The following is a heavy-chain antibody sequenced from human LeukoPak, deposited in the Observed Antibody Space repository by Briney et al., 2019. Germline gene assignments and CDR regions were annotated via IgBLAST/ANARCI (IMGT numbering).Heavy chain of an antibody. CDR3: ARDGLRSCTSSSCYPGEDAFDI. Sequence: RASVNVSCKASGYTFTSYAMNWVRQAPGQGLEWMGWINTNTGNPTYAQGFTGRFVFSLDTSISTAYLHISGLKAEDTAVYYCARDGLRSCTSSSCYPGEDAFDIWGQGTMVTVSS. J-gene: IGHJ3*02. CDR2: INTNTGNP. V-gene: IGHV7-4-1*02. CDR1: GYTFTSYA. D-gene: IGHD2-2*01.